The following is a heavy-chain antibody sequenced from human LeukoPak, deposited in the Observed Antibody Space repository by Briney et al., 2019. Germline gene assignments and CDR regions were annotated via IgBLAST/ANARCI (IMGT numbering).Heavy chain of an antibody. J-gene: IGHJ5*02. D-gene: IGHD3-22*01. CDR1: GGSFSGYY. CDR3: ARVRLYDSSGYSNNWFDP. V-gene: IGHV4-34*01. Sequence: SETLSLTCAVYGGSFSGYYWSWIRQPPGKGLEWIGEINHSGSTNYNPSLKSRVTISVDTSKNQFSLKLSSVTAADTAVYYCARVRLYDSSGYSNNWFDPWGQGTLVTVTS. CDR2: INHSGST.